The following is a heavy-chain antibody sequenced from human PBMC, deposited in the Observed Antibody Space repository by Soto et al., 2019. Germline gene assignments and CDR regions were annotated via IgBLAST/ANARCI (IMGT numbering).Heavy chain of an antibody. Sequence: GGSLRLSCAASGFTFSSYAMSWVRQAPGKGLEWMGIIYPGDSDTRYSPSFQGQVTISADKSISTAYLQWSSLKASDTAMYYCARSWELYYYYGMDVWGQGTTVTVSS. V-gene: IGHV5-51*01. CDR3: ARSWELYYYYGMDV. CDR1: GFTFSSYA. D-gene: IGHD1-7*01. CDR2: IYPGDSDT. J-gene: IGHJ6*02.